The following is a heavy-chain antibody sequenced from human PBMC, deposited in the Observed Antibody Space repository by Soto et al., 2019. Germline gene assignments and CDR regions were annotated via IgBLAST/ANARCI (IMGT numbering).Heavy chain of an antibody. Sequence: EVQLVESGGGLVQPGRSLRLSCAASGFTFDDYAMHWVRQAPGKGLEWVSGINWNSGSIGYADSVKGRFTISRDNAKNSLSLQMNSLRAEDTALYYCAKGAGYDTSGYYVNWGQGTLVTVSS. CDR3: AKGAGYDTSGYYVN. CDR2: INWNSGSI. J-gene: IGHJ4*02. V-gene: IGHV3-9*01. CDR1: GFTFDDYA. D-gene: IGHD3-22*01.